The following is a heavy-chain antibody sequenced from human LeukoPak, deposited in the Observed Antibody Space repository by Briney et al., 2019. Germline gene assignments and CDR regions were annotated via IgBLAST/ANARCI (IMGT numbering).Heavy chain of an antibody. CDR3: ARDRLRFLEWNHYYYGMDV. Sequence: ASVKVPCTASGYTFTGYYMHWVRQAPGQGLEWMGRINPNSGGTNYAQKFQGRVTMTRDTSISTAYMELSRLRSDDTAVYYCARDRLRFLEWNHYYYGMDVWGQGTTVTVSS. D-gene: IGHD3-3*01. CDR2: INPNSGGT. J-gene: IGHJ6*02. V-gene: IGHV1-2*06. CDR1: GYTFTGYY.